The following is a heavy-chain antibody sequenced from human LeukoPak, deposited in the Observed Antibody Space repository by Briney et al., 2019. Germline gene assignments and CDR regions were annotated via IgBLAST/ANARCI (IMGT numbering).Heavy chain of an antibody. V-gene: IGHV1-69*05. D-gene: IGHD3-10*01. CDR3: ARDPPIGGADVFDI. Sequence: GSSVKVSCKASGGTFSSYAISWVRQAPGQGLEWMGGIIPIFGTANYAQKFQGRVTMTRDTSISTAYMELSRLTSDDTAVYYCARDPPIGGADVFDIWGQGTMVTVSS. CDR1: GGTFSSYA. J-gene: IGHJ3*02. CDR2: IIPIFGTA.